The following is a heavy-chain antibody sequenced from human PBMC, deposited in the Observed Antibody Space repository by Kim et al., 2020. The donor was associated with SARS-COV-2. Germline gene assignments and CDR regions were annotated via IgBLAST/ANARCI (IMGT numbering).Heavy chain of an antibody. CDR1: GGSISSSDSY. J-gene: IGHJ2*01. Sequence: SETLSLTCSVSGGSISSSDSYWGWLRQPPGKGLEWIATSYYSGNTYYNPSLKGRVTISVDTSKKQVSLRRSSVTAADAAVDYCARHLRDSYLDLWGRGTL. V-gene: IGHV4-39*01. CDR2: SYYSGNT. CDR3: ARHLRDSYLDL.